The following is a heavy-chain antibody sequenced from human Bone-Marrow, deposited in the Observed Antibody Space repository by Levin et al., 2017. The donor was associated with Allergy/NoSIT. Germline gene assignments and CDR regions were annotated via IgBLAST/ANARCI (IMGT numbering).Heavy chain of an antibody. D-gene: IGHD4-11*01. CDR3: ARGRSVTIRLGYYYYMDV. J-gene: IGHJ6*03. Sequence: GSLRLSCTVSGGSISSYYWSWIRQPPGKGLEWIGYIYYSGSTNYNPSLKSRVTISVDTSKNQFSLKLSSVTAADTAVYYCARGRSVTIRLGYYYYMDVWGKGTTVTVSS. CDR2: IYYSGST. CDR1: GGSISSYY. V-gene: IGHV4-59*01.